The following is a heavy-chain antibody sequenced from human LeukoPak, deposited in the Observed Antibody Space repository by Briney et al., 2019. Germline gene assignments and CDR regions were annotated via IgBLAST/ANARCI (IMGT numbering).Heavy chain of an antibody. V-gene: IGHV3-23*01. CDR3: ARLPYSSGWEYYFDY. CDR1: GFTFSSYA. CDR2: ISGSGGST. Sequence: PGGSLRLSCAASGFTFSSYAMSWVRQAPGKGLEWVSAISGSGGSTYYADSVKGRFTISRDNSKNTLYLQMNSLRAEDTAVYYCARLPYSSGWEYYFDYWGQGTLVTVSS. D-gene: IGHD6-19*01. J-gene: IGHJ4*02.